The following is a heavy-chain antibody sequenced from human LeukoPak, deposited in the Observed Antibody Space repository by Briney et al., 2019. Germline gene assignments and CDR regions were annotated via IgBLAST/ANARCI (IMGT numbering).Heavy chain of an antibody. CDR2: IRSKAYGGTT. Sequence: GGSLRLSXTASGFTFGDYAMSWVRQAPGKGLEWVGFIRSKAYGGTTEYAASVKGRFTISRDDSKSIAYLQMNSLKTEDTAVYYCTRDPGSSGWYSTDDAFDIWGQGTMVTVSS. D-gene: IGHD6-19*01. J-gene: IGHJ3*02. V-gene: IGHV3-49*04. CDR3: TRDPGSSGWYSTDDAFDI. CDR1: GFTFGDYA.